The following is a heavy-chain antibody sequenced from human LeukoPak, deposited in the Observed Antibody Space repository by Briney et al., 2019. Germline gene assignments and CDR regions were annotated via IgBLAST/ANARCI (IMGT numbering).Heavy chain of an antibody. CDR3: ASSIAARPGYYYYMDV. J-gene: IGHJ6*03. CDR2: IIPIFGTA. V-gene: IGHV1-69*06. D-gene: IGHD6-6*01. CDR1: GGTFSSYA. Sequence: SVKVSCKASGGTFSSYAISWVRQAPGQGLEWMGGIIPIFGTANYAQKFQGRVTITADKSTSTAYMELSSLRSEDTAVYYCASSIAARPGYYYYMDVWGKGTTVTVSS.